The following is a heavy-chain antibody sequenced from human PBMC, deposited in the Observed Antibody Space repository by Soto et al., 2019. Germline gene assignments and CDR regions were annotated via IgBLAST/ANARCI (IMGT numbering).Heavy chain of an antibody. V-gene: IGHV4-59*01. Sequence: QVQLQESGPGLVKPSETLSLTCTVSGGSISSYYWSWIRQPPGKGLEWIGCIDYSGSTNYNPYRKSRDTISLDTSKNQFSRKMSSVTAADTAVYYCERGRSGSWENWCDPWGQGTLVTFSS. J-gene: IGHJ5*02. CDR1: GGSISSYY. CDR2: IDYSGST. D-gene: IGHD6-13*01. CDR3: ERGRSGSWENWCDP.